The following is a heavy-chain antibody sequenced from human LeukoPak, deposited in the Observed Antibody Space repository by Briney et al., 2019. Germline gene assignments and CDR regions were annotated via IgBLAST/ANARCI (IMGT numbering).Heavy chain of an antibody. J-gene: IGHJ3*02. D-gene: IGHD3-22*01. CDR2: ISSSSSYI. V-gene: IGHV3-21*01. CDR1: GFTFSTYT. Sequence: GGSLRLSCAASGFTFSTYTMNWVRQAPGKGLEWVSSISSSSSYIYYADSVKGRFTISRDNAKNSLYLQMNSLRAEDTAVYYCARDADSSGYYTLDAFDIWGQGTMVTVSS. CDR3: ARDADSSGYYTLDAFDI.